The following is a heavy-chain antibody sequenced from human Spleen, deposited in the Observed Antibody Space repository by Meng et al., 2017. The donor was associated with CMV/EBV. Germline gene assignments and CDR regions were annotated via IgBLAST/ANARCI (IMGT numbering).Heavy chain of an antibody. V-gene: IGHV1-8*03. CDR3: ARELFSSSWDYYGMDV. CDR2: MNPNSGNT. D-gene: IGHD6-13*01. Sequence: ASVKVSCKASGYTFTSYDINWVRQATGQGLEWMGWMNPNSGNTGYAQKFQGRVTITRNTSISTAYMELSSLRSEDTAVYYCARELFSSSWDYYGMDVWGQGTTVTVSS. CDR1: GYTFTSYD. J-gene: IGHJ6*02.